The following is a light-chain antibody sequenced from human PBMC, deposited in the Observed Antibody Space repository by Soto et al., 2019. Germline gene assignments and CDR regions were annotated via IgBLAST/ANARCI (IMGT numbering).Light chain of an antibody. CDR1: SSDVGGYNY. CDR2: DVS. V-gene: IGLV2-11*01. J-gene: IGLJ3*02. CDR3: CSYAGSYNWV. Sequence: QSALTQPRSVSGSPGQSVTISCTGTSSDVGGYNYVSWYQQHPGKAPKLMIYDVSKRPSGVPDRFSGSKSGNTASLTISGLQAEYEADYYFCSYAGSYNWVFGGGTKVTVL.